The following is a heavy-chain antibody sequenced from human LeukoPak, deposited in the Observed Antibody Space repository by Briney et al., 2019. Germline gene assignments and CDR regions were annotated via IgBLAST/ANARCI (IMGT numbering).Heavy chain of an antibody. CDR2: IYYSGST. D-gene: IGHD5-12*01. J-gene: IGHJ5*02. CDR3: ARDREVATTNWFDP. CDR1: GASISSSSYY. Sequence: SETLSLTCTVSGASISSSSYYWGWIRQPPGKGLEWIGSIYYSGSTYYNPSLKSRVTISVDTSKNQFSLKLSSVTAADTAVYYCARDREVATTNWFDPWGQGTLVTVSS. V-gene: IGHV4-39*07.